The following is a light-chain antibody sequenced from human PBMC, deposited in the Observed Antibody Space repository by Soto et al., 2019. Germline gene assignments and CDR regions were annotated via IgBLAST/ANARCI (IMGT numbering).Light chain of an antibody. CDR2: SNT. J-gene: IGLJ2*01. CDR1: TSNIGSHT. CDR3: AALDDSLNGVV. V-gene: IGLV1-44*01. Sequence: QSVLTQPPSASGTPGQTIVISCSGGTSNIGSHTVTWFQQLPGTAPRLLIYSNTQRPSGVPDRFSGSKSGTSASLAINGLQSQYEGDYYCAALDDSLNGVVFGGGTKLTVL.